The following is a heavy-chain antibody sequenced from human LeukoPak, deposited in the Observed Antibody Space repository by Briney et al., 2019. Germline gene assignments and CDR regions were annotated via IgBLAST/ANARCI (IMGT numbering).Heavy chain of an antibody. J-gene: IGHJ4*02. CDR2: ISSSSSYI. D-gene: IGHD6-19*01. Sequence: GGSLRLSCAASGFTFSSYSMNWVRQAPGKGLEWVSSISSSSSYIYYADSVKGRFTISRDNAKNSLYLQMNSLRAEDTAVYYCAKGYSSMAVSAPVDYWGQGALVTVSS. CDR1: GFTFSSYS. V-gene: IGHV3-21*04. CDR3: AKGYSSMAVSAPVDY.